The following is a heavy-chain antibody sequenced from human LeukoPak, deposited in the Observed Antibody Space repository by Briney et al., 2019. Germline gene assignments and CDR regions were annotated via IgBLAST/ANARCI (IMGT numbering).Heavy chain of an antibody. V-gene: IGHV1-18*01. CDR1: GYTFTSYG. D-gene: IGHD3-22*01. J-gene: IGHJ4*02. Sequence: ASVKVSCKASGYTFTSYGISWVRQAPGQGLEWMGWISAYNGNTNYAQKLQGRVTMTTDTSTSTAYMELRSLRSDDTAVYYCARGGYYYDSSGYYSYAFQFDYWGQGTLVTVSS. CDR2: ISAYNGNT. CDR3: ARGGYYYDSSGYYSYAFQFDY.